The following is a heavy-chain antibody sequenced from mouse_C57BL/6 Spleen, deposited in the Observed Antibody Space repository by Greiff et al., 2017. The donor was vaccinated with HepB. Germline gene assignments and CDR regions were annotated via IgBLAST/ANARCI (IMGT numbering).Heavy chain of an antibody. V-gene: IGHV1-26*01. CDR3: ARGYSMDAMDY. CDR2: INPNNGGT. J-gene: IGHJ4*01. CDR1: GYTFTDYY. Sequence: VQLQQSGPELVKPGASVKISCKASGYTFTDYYMNWVKQSHGKSLEWIGDINPNNGGTSYNQKFKGKATLTVDKSSSTAYMELRSLTSEDSAVYYCARGYSMDAMDYWGQGTSVTVSS. D-gene: IGHD2-10*02.